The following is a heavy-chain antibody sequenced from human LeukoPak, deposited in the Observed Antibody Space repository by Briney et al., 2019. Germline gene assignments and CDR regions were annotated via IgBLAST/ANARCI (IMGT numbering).Heavy chain of an antibody. CDR3: ARGRELWFGEYPRWFDP. V-gene: IGHV1-46*01. D-gene: IGHD3-10*01. Sequence: ASVKVSCKASGYIFTNYYMHWVRQAPGQGLEWMGTINPSGGSTTYAQKFQGRVTMTRDTSTSTVYMELSSLRSEDTAVYYCARGRELWFGEYPRWFDPWGQGTLVTVSS. CDR1: GYIFTNYY. CDR2: INPSGGST. J-gene: IGHJ5*02.